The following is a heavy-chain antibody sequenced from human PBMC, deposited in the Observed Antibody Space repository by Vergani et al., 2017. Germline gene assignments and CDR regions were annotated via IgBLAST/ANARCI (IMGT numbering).Heavy chain of an antibody. CDR3: AKLPSAVVPAATWFDP. J-gene: IGHJ5*02. CDR1: GLMFNNYG. Sequence: QVQLVESGGGVVQPGRSLRLSCETSGLMFNNYGMHWVRQAPGKGLEWVAVISSDGSNKHYADSVKGRFTISRDNSQNTLYLQMNSLRAEDTAVYYCAKLPSAVVPAATWFDPWGQGTLVTVSS. D-gene: IGHD2-2*01. CDR2: ISSDGSNK. V-gene: IGHV3-30*18.